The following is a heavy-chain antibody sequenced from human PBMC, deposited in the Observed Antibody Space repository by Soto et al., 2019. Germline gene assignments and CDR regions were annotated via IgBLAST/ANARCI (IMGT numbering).Heavy chain of an antibody. CDR1: GGSISSGDYY. CDR3: ARDSGYSYGYGMDV. CDR2: IFHSGST. J-gene: IGHJ6*02. D-gene: IGHD5-18*01. Sequence: QVQLQESGPGLVKPSQTLSLTCTISGGSISSGDYYWSWIRQPPGKGLEWIGYIFHSGSTYYNPSLTSRVTISLDTSKNQFSLKLISVTAADTAVYYCARDSGYSYGYGMDVWGQGTTVTVSS. V-gene: IGHV4-30-4*01.